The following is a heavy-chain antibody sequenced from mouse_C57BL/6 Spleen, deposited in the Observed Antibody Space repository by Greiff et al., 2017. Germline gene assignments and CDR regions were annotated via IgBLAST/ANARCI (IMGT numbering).Heavy chain of an antibody. Sequence: VQLQQPGTELVKPGASVKLSCKASGYTFTSYWMHWVKQRPGQGLEWIGNINPSNGGTNYNEKFKSKGTLTVDKSSSTAYMQLSSLTSEDSAVYYCARDYGNYFYAMDYWGQGTSVTVSS. CDR2: INPSNGGT. D-gene: IGHD2-1*01. J-gene: IGHJ4*01. CDR3: ARDYGNYFYAMDY. V-gene: IGHV1-53*01. CDR1: GYTFTSYW.